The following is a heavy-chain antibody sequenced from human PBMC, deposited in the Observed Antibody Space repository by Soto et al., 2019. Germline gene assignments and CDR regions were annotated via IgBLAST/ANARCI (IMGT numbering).Heavy chain of an antibody. D-gene: IGHD3-22*01. CDR3: ARDLDYDSSVSDAFDI. CDR2: IYYSGST. Sequence: SETLSLTCTVSGGSISSYYWSWIRQPPGKGLEWIGYIYYSGSTNYNPSLKSRVTISVDTSKNQFSLKLSSVTAADTAVYYCARDLDYDSSVSDAFDIWGQGTMVTVSS. V-gene: IGHV4-59*01. J-gene: IGHJ3*02. CDR1: GGSISSYY.